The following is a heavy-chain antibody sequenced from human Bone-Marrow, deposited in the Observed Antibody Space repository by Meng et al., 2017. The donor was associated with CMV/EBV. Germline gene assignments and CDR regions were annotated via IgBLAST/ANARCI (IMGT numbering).Heavy chain of an antibody. CDR2: VSGIGGST. D-gene: IGHD6-13*01. V-gene: IGHV3-23*01. J-gene: IGHJ4*02. Sequence: ASAFTFSSYALVWVRQAPGKGLEWVSAVSGIGGSTYYADSVKGRFTISRDNSKNTLYLQMNSLRAEDTAVYYCAKDNRVAAAGDLDYWGQGTLVTVSS. CDR1: AFTFSSYA. CDR3: AKDNRVAAAGDLDY.